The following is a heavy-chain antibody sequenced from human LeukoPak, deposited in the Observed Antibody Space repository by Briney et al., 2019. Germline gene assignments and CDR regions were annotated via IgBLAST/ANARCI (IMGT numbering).Heavy chain of an antibody. D-gene: IGHD6-13*01. CDR1: GFTFSSYT. Sequence: GGSLRLSCAASGFTFSSYTMHWVRQAPGKGLEYVSPISTYGGDTYYVNSVKGRFTISRDNSQNSLYLQMGSLRAEDMAVYYCARVGYGSSWHAFDYWGQGTLVTVSS. J-gene: IGHJ4*02. CDR3: ARVGYGSSWHAFDY. CDR2: ISTYGGDT. V-gene: IGHV3-64*01.